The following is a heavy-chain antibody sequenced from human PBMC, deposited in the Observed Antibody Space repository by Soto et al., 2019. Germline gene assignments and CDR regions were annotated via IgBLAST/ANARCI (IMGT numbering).Heavy chain of an antibody. V-gene: IGHV4-31*03. D-gene: IGHD6-19*01. CDR3: ATNHDDISGRTPLLSDY. Sequence: SETLSLTCTVSGDSIGTGGYYWDWIRQHPGKGPEWIGYIHYSGNTYYNPSLKSRLTISLDTSKNQFSLHLSSVTAADTAVYYCATNHDDISGRTPLLSDYWGHGTLVTVSS. CDR2: IHYSGNT. CDR1: GDSIGTGGYY. J-gene: IGHJ4*01.